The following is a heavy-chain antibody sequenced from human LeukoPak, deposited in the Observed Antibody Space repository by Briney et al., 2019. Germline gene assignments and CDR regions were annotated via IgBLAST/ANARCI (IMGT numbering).Heavy chain of an antibody. J-gene: IGHJ4*02. V-gene: IGHV3-7*01. CDR1: GFTFSVYW. Sequence: PGGSLRLSCAASGFTFSVYWMSWVRQIPGKGLEWVADIKWDGTETYYVDSVKGRFTISRDDAKNSLYLQMNSLRAEDTAIYYCARSPTRRCDYWGQGTLVTVSS. CDR3: ARSPTRRCDY. CDR2: IKWDGTET.